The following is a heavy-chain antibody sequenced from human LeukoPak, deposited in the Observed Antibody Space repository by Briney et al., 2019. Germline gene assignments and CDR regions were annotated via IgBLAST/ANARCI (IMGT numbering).Heavy chain of an antibody. CDR3: ASYDFWSGDSFDY. CDR1: GGSISSSSYY. Sequence: PSETLSLTCTVSGGSISSSSYYWGWIRQPPGKGLEWFGSIYYSGSTYYNPSLKSRVTISVDTSKNQFSLKLSSVPAADTAVYYCASYDFWSGDSFDYWGQGTLVTVSS. D-gene: IGHD3-3*01. J-gene: IGHJ4*02. V-gene: IGHV4-39*01. CDR2: IYYSGST.